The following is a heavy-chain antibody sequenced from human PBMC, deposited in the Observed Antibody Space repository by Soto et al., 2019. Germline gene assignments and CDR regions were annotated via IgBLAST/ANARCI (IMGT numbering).Heavy chain of an antibody. CDR2: IFYSGST. CDR3: ASMIGDPVLSFDS. CDR1: GGSISSYY. V-gene: IGHV4-59*01. J-gene: IGHJ5*01. Sequence: QVQLQESGPGLVKPSETLSLTCTVSGGSISSYYWSWIRQPPGKGLEWIGFIFYSGSTSYNPSLKSHVTISIDTSEYQSSLKLNSVTAADTAVYYCASMIGDPVLSFDSWGQGTLVAVSS. D-gene: IGHD3-10*02.